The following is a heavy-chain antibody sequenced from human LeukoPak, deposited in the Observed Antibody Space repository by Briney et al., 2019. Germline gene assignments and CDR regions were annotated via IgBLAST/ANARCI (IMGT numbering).Heavy chain of an antibody. Sequence: GGFLRLSCAASGFTFSDKYMSWIRQALGKGLEFISYISNDGEAIHYADSVKGRFTISRDNAKSSLYLQMNDLRAEDTAVYYCARDGRGWPLGYWGQGTLVTVSS. J-gene: IGHJ4*02. CDR1: GFTFSDKY. CDR3: ARDGRGWPLGY. D-gene: IGHD5-24*01. V-gene: IGHV3-11*01. CDR2: ISNDGEAI.